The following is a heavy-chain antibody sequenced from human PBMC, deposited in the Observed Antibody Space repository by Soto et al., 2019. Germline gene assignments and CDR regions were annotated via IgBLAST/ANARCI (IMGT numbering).Heavy chain of an antibody. CDR3: AKINRVSGKWDAFDI. Sequence: GGSLRLSCAASGFRFSDYGMSWVRQAPGQGLAWVSATNARGDKRYYVDSVQGRFTISRDYSKNTRFLQLNNLRPEDTAIYYCAKINRVSGKWDAFDIWGQGTMVTVSS. D-gene: IGHD2-8*01. CDR1: GFRFSDYG. J-gene: IGHJ3*02. V-gene: IGHV3-23*01. CDR2: TNARGDKR.